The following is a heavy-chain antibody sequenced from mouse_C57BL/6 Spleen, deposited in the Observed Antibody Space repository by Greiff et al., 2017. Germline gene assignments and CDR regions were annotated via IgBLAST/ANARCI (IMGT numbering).Heavy chain of an antibody. CDR1: GFTFSSYA. CDR3: ARDLEPYYGMGY. V-gene: IGHV5-4*01. CDR2: ISDGGSYT. J-gene: IGHJ4*01. Sequence: EVHLVESGGGLVKPGGSLKLSCAASGFTFSSYAMSWVRQTPEKRLEWVATISDGGSYTYYPDNVKGRFTISRDNAKNNLYLQMSHLKSEDTAMYDCARDLEPYYGMGYWGQGTSVTVSS.